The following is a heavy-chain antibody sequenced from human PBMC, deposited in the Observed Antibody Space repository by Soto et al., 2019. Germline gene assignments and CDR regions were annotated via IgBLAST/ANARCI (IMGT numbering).Heavy chain of an antibody. J-gene: IGHJ4*02. Sequence: PSETLSLTCTVSGGSINTFSWSWVRQPAGKGLEWIGYIYSSGSTNYDPSLKSRVTISVDTSKNHFSLKLSSVTAADTAVYYCASGRQRGGSYVFDYWGQGTLVTVSS. CDR3: ASGRQRGGSYVFDY. CDR1: GGSINTFS. CDR2: IYSSGST. D-gene: IGHD1-26*01. V-gene: IGHV4-59*06.